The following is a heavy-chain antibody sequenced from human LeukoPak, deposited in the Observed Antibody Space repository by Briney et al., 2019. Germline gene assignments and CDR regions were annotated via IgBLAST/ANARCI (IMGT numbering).Heavy chain of an antibody. CDR3: AELGITMIGGV. J-gene: IGHJ6*04. Sequence: GGSLRLSCAASGFTFSSYAMNWVRQAPGKGLEWVSSISSSSSYIYYADSVKGRFTISRDNAKNSLYLQMTSLRAEDTAVYYCAELGITMIGGVWGKGTTVTISS. CDR2: ISSSSSYI. V-gene: IGHV3-21*01. D-gene: IGHD3-10*02. CDR1: GFTFSSYA.